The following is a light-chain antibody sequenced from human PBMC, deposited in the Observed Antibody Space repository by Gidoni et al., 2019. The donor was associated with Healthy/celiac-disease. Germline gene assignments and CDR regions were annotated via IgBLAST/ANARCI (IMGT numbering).Light chain of an antibody. CDR1: QSVSSY. CDR3: QQRSNWPPLT. CDR2: DAS. Sequence: EVGFTEPAATLSLSPGERATLSCRASQSVSSYLAWYQQKPGQAPRLLIYDASNRATGIPARFSGSGSGTDFTLTISSLDPEDFAVYYCQQRSNWPPLTFGGGTKVEIK. V-gene: IGKV3-11*01. J-gene: IGKJ4*01.